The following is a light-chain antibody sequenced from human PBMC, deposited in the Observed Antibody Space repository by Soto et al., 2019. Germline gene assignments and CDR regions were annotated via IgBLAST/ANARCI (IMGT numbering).Light chain of an antibody. CDR1: ESLVDRDGNTF. CDR2: KVS. Sequence: DIVMTQSPRSLPVSLGQPASISCRSSESLVDRDGNTFLSWYQQRPGQSPRRLIHKVSNRDSGVPDRFSGSGSGTDFTLKISRVEAEDVGVYYCMQALQSPRTFGQGTKVEIK. V-gene: IGKV2-30*01. CDR3: MQALQSPRT. J-gene: IGKJ1*01.